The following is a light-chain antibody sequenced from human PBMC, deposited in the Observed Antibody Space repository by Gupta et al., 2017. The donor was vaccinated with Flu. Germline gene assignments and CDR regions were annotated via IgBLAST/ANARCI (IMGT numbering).Light chain of an antibody. CDR2: DGS. J-gene: IGLJ3*02. CDR3: CPYAGSSTSWV. V-gene: IGLV2-23*01. Sequence: HSPLTPPAPLSASPGQSITISCTGTSSDVGSYNLVSWYQQHPGKAPKLMIYDGSKRPSGVPNRFSGSKSGNTASLTISGLQAEDEADYYCCPYAGSSTSWVFGGGTKLTVL. CDR1: SSDVGSYNL.